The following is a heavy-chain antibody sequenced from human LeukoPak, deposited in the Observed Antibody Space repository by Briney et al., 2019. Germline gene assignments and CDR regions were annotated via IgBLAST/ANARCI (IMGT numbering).Heavy chain of an antibody. J-gene: IGHJ4*02. CDR2: ISGGGGIT. V-gene: IGHV3-23*01. CDR3: ARVRSVAGTTYYFDY. Sequence: PGGSLRLSWAASGFTFSSYSMSWVRQAPGKGLEWVSAISGGGGITYYAEAVKGRFTISRDNSKNTLYLQMNSLRAEDTAVYYCARVRSVAGTTYYFDYWGQGTLVTVSS. CDR1: GFTFSSYS. D-gene: IGHD6-19*01.